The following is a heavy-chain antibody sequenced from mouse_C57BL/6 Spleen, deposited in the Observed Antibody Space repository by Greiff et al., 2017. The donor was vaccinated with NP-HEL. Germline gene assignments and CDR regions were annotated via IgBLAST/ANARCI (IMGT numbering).Heavy chain of an antibody. CDR3: ARTGYYAMDY. D-gene: IGHD4-1*01. Sequence: VQLQQSGPGLVQPSQSLSITCTVSGFSLTSYGVHWVRQSPGKGLEWLGVIWSGGNTDYNAALISRLSISKDNSKSQVFFKMNSLQADDTAIYYCARTGYYAMDYWGQGTSVTVSS. V-gene: IGHV2-2*01. CDR1: GFSLTSYG. CDR2: IWSGGNT. J-gene: IGHJ4*01.